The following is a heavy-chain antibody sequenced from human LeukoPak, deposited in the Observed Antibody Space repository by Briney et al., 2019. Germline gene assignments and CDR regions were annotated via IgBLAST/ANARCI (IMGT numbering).Heavy chain of an antibody. Sequence: PSETLSLTCTVSGGSISSYYWTWIRQPAGKGLEWIGRIYSSGSTNYNPSLESRVTMSVDTSKNQFSLKLSSVIAADTAVYYCARGGLQGCKYYYYGLDVWGQGTAVTVSS. CDR2: IYSSGST. D-gene: IGHD5-24*01. CDR3: ARGGLQGCKYYYYGLDV. V-gene: IGHV4-4*07. J-gene: IGHJ6*02. CDR1: GGSISSYY.